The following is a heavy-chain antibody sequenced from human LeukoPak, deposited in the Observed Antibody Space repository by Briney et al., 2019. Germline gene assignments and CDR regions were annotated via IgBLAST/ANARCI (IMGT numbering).Heavy chain of an antibody. D-gene: IGHD5-24*01. CDR1: GYSFTSYW. J-gene: IGHJ4*02. Sequence: EESLKISCKGSGYSFTSYWIGWVRQMPGKGLEWMGIIYPGDSDTRYSPSFQGQVTFSADNSIGTAYLQWSSLKASDTAMYYCATSRIMATISPFDYWGQGTLVTVSS. CDR3: ATSRIMATISPFDY. CDR2: IYPGDSDT. V-gene: IGHV5-51*01.